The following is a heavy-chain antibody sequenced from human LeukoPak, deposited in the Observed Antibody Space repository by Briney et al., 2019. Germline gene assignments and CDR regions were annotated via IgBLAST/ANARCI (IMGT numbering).Heavy chain of an antibody. Sequence: PGGSLRLSCAASDFSFITYAMSWVRQAPGKGLEWVSTISGGGDATYYADSVKGRFTISRDNSKNTLYLQMNSLRAEDTAVYYCAKDWGSIVGATDYWGQGTLVTVSS. CDR2: ISGGGDAT. J-gene: IGHJ4*02. CDR1: DFSFITYA. V-gene: IGHV3-23*01. D-gene: IGHD1-26*01. CDR3: AKDWGSIVGATDY.